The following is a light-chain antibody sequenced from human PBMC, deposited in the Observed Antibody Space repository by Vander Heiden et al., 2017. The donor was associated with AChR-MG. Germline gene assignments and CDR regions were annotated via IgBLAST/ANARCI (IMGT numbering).Light chain of an antibody. J-gene: IGLJ2*01. CDR1: SSNIENNY. CDR3: ETWDTSLSAVV. V-gene: IGLV1-51*01. Sequence: QSVLTQPPSVSAAPGQKVTISCSGSSSNIENNYVSWYQQLPGTAPKLLIYDNDKRPSGIPDRFSGSKSGTSATLGITGLQTGDEADYYCETWDTSLSAVVFGGGTKLTVL. CDR2: DND.